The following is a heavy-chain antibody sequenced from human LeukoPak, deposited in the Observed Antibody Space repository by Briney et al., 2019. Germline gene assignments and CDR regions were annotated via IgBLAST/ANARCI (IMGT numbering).Heavy chain of an antibody. D-gene: IGHD3-10*01. V-gene: IGHV4-4*07. Sequence: SETLSLTCTVSGGSISSYYWSWIRQPAGKGLEWVGRIYTSGTTNYNPSLKSRVTISVDTSKNQFSLKLSSVTAADTAVYYCARGYRGSGSYYKIWGQGTMVTVSS. CDR1: GGSISSYY. CDR3: ARGYRGSGSYYKI. J-gene: IGHJ3*02. CDR2: IYTSGTT.